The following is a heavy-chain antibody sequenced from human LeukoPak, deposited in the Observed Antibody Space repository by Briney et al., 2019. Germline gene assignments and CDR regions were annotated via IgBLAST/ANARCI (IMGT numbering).Heavy chain of an antibody. V-gene: IGHV4-39*07. CDR3: ARGLTGY. Sequence: SETLSLTCTVSGGSISSSSYYWSWIRQPPGKGLEWIGEINHSGSTSYNPSLKSRVTISVDTPKNQFSLKLSSVTAADTAVYYCARGLTGYWGQGTLVTVSS. CDR2: INHSGST. CDR1: GGSISSSSYY. J-gene: IGHJ4*02.